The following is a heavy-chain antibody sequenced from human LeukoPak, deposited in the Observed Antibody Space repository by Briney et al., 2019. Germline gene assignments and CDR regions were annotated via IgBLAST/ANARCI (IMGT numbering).Heavy chain of an antibody. CDR2: INHSGST. J-gene: IGHJ3*02. V-gene: IGHV4-34*01. Sequence: PSETLSLTCAVYGGSFSGYYWSWIRQPPGKGLEWIGEINHSGSTNYNPSLKSRVTISVDTSKNQFSLKLSSVTAADTAVYYCARGAVSSSPPYAAFDIWGQGTMVTVSS. CDR1: GGSFSGYY. CDR3: ARGAVSSSPPYAAFDI. D-gene: IGHD6-13*01.